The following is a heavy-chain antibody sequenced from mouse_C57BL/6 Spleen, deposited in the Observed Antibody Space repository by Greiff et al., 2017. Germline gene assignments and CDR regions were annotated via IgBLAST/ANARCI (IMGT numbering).Heavy chain of an antibody. CDR1: GYTFTDYY. CDR2: IYPGSGNT. J-gene: IGHJ2*01. V-gene: IGHV1-76*01. Sequence: VQLQQSGAELVRPGASVKLSCKASGYTFTDYYINWVKQRPGQGLEWIARIYPGSGNTYYNEKFKGKATLTAEKSSSTAYMHLSSLTSEDSAVYFCARSDFDYWGQGTTLTVSS. CDR3: ARSDFDY.